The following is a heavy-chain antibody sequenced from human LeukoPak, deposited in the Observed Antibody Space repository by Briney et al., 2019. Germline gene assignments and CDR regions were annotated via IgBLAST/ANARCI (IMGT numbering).Heavy chain of an antibody. J-gene: IGHJ4*02. CDR1: GFTFSSYA. Sequence: GGSLRLSCAASGFTFSSYAMHWVRQAPGKGLEWVAVISFDGTNKFYADSVKGRFTISRDNSKNALYLQMNSLRAEDTAVYYCAKGGYYERPWYFDYWGRGTLVTVSS. D-gene: IGHD3-22*01. V-gene: IGHV3-30*18. CDR2: ISFDGTNK. CDR3: AKGGYYERPWYFDY.